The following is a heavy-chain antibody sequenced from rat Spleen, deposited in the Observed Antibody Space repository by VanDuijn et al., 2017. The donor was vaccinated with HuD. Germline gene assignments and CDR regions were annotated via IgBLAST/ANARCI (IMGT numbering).Heavy chain of an antibody. V-gene: IGHV5S23*01. CDR2: ISTGGGNT. CDR1: GFTFSNYD. CDR3: ARPRHNSGYAWFAY. J-gene: IGHJ3*01. D-gene: IGHD4-3*01. Sequence: EVQLVESGGGLVQPGRSLKLSCAASGFTFSNYDMAWVRQAPTKGLEWVASISTGGGNTYYRDSVKGRFTISRDNAKSTLYLQMNSPRSEDTATYYCARPRHNSGYAWFAYWGQGTLVTVSS.